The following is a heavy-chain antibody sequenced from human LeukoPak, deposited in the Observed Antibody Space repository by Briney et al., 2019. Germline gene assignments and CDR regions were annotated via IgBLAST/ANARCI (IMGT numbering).Heavy chain of an antibody. J-gene: IGHJ5*02. D-gene: IGHD6-19*01. V-gene: IGHV3-23*01. CDR1: GFTFSSYA. CDR3: AKDRVYSSGWSAFDP. Sequence: PGGSLRLSCAASGFTFSSYAMSWVRQAPGKGLEWVSAISGSGGSTYYADSVKGRFTIPRDNSKNTLYLQMNSLRAEDTAVYYCAKDRVYSSGWSAFDPWGQGTLVTVSS. CDR2: ISGSGGST.